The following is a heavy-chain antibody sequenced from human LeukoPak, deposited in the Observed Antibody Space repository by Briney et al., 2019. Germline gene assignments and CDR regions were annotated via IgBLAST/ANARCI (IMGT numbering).Heavy chain of an antibody. V-gene: IGHV3-23*01. CDR1: GVTFSSHA. CDR2: ITGSGGGT. CDR3: ASRPASETYFGVFDY. D-gene: IGHD4-17*01. Sequence: GGSLRLSCVVSGVTFSSHAMTWVRQAPGKGLEWVSGITGSGGGTDHAESVKGRFTISRDNSKNTLYLQMNNLRAEDTAVYYCASRPASETYFGVFDYWGQGTLVTVSS. J-gene: IGHJ4*02.